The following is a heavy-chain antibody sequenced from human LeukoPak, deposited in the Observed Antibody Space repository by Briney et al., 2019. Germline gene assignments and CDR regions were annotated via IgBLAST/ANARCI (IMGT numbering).Heavy chain of an antibody. CDR1: GGSISSSSYF. Sequence: SETLSLTCSVSGGSISSSSYFWGWIRQPPGKGLEWIGSISYSGSTSYNPSLKSRVTISVDMSKNQFSLKLTSVTAADTALYYCVRRCSSTSCYRRGDYWGQGTLVTVSS. CDR2: ISYSGST. J-gene: IGHJ4*02. V-gene: IGHV4-39*01. D-gene: IGHD2-2*01. CDR3: VRRCSSTSCYRRGDY.